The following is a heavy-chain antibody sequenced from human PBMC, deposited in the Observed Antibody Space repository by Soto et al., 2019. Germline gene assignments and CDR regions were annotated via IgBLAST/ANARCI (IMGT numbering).Heavy chain of an antibody. D-gene: IGHD6-6*01. Sequence: SVKVSCKASGDTLSTYTITWMRQAPGQGLEWMGGIIPIFGTANYAQKFQGRVTITADESTSTAYMELSSLRSEDTAVYYCANRYSSSSGWFDPWGQGTLVTVSS. V-gene: IGHV1-69*13. J-gene: IGHJ5*02. CDR3: ANRYSSSSGWFDP. CDR1: GDTLSTYT. CDR2: IIPIFGTA.